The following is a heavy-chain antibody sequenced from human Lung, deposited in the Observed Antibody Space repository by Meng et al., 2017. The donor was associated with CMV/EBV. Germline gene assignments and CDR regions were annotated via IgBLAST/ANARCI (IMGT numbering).Heavy chain of an antibody. D-gene: IGHD5-18*01. CDR3: ARVLTAHHYYGMDV. Sequence: GESLKISCAASGFTVSSNSMNWVRQAPGKGLEWVSLIYSGGGTYYADSVKGRFTISRDNFKNTLYLQMNSLRAEDTAVYYCARVLTAHHYYGMDVWGQGTTVTSSS. V-gene: IGHV3-53*01. CDR2: IYSGGGT. CDR1: GFTVSSNS. J-gene: IGHJ6*02.